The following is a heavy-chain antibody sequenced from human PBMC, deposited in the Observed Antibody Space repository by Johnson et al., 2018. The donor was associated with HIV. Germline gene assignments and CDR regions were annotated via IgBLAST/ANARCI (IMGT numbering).Heavy chain of an antibody. Sequence: QVQLVESGGGVVQPGRSLRLSCAASGFTFSSYGMYWVRQAPGKGLEWVAVIWYDGSNKYYADSVKGRFTISRDNSKNTLYLQMNSLRAEDTAVYYCATGVGAKTLTDAFDIWGQGTMVTVSS. D-gene: IGHD1-26*01. CDR3: ATGVGAKTLTDAFDI. J-gene: IGHJ3*02. V-gene: IGHV3-33*01. CDR1: GFTFSSYG. CDR2: IWYDGSNK.